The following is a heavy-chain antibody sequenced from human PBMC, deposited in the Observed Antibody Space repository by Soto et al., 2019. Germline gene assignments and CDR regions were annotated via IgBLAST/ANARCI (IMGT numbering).Heavy chain of an antibody. J-gene: IGHJ6*02. V-gene: IGHV4-31*03. CDR2: IYQSGSA. CDR1: GVSISSGGYY. CDR3: ARTARATVTMGGYYYYDMDV. Sequence: QVQLQESGPGLVKPSQTLSLTCSVSGVSISSGGYYWTWIRQHAGKGLEWIGHIYQSGSAYYNPSLKSRVTMSADTSKNQFSLKLTSVTAADTAAYYCARTARATVTMGGYYYYDMDVWGQGTTVTVSS. D-gene: IGHD4-17*01.